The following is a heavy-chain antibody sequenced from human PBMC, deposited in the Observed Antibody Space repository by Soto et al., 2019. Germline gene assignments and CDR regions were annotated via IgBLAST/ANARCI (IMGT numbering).Heavy chain of an antibody. CDR2: IYYSGST. Sequence: QVQLQESGPGLVKPSETLSLTCTVSGGSISSYYWSWIRQPPGKGLEWIGYIYYSGSTSYTPSLKSRVTISVDTSKNQFSLKLSSVTAADTAVYYCARSDGRYWGQGTLVTVSS. V-gene: IGHV4-59*01. CDR3: ARSDGRY. CDR1: GGSISSYY. J-gene: IGHJ4*02.